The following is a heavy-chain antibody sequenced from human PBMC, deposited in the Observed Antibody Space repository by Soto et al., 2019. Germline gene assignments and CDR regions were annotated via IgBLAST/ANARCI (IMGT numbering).Heavy chain of an antibody. Sequence: QVQLVQSGAEVKKPGASVKVSCKASGSTFPSSTVSWVRQAPGQGLEWMGWTNAHNGNTKYAQKFQGRLTMTTDTSTGTGYMELRSLRSDDTAIYFCAIADYGDPDYWGQGTLVTVSS. D-gene: IGHD4-17*01. J-gene: IGHJ4*02. CDR2: TNAHNGNT. V-gene: IGHV1-18*01. CDR1: GSTFPSST. CDR3: AIADYGDPDY.